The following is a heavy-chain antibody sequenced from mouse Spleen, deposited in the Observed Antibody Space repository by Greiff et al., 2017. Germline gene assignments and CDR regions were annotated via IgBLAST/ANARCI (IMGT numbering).Heavy chain of an antibody. CDR3: ARDALYGSHAMDY. Sequence: EVKLVESGGGLVQSGRSLRLSCATSGFTFSDFYMEWVRQAPGKGLEWIAASRNKANDYTTEYSASVKGRFIVSRDTSQSILYLQMNALRAEDTAIYYCARDALYGSHAMDYWGQGTSVTVSS. CDR2: SRNKANDYTT. J-gene: IGHJ4*01. D-gene: IGHD2-1*01. CDR1: GFTFSDFY. V-gene: IGHV7-1*01.